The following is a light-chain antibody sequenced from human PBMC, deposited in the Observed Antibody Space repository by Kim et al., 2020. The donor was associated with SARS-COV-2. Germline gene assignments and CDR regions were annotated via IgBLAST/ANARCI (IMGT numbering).Light chain of an antibody. CDR2: DAS. J-gene: IGKJ5*01. Sequence: EIGVTQAPATLSLSPGEGATLSCRASQSVGDFLAWYQQRPGQAPRFLIYDASSRATGIPTRFSGSGSGTDFTLTVSTLESEDFALYACHRSDLAIIFGQGTRLEIK. CDR1: QSVGDF. CDR3: HRSDLAII. V-gene: IGKV3-11*01.